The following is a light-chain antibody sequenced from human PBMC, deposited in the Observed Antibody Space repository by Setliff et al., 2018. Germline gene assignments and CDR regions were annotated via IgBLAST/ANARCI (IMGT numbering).Light chain of an antibody. CDR1: SSNIGSNS. CDR2: RNY. CDR3: AAWDDSLNGVV. V-gene: IGLV1-44*01. J-gene: IGLJ2*01. Sequence: QSALTQPPSASGTPGQRVTISCSGSSSNIGSNSVNWYQLLPGTAPKVVIYRNYERPSGVPDRFSGSKSGTSASLAIRGLQSEDEADYYCAAWDDSLNGVVFGGGTKGTVL.